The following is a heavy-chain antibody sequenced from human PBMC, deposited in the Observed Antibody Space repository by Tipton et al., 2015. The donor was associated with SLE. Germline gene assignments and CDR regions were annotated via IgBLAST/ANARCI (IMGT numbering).Heavy chain of an antibody. CDR3: ARGYTPDGFEL. V-gene: IGHV4-59*01. Sequence: TLSLTCTVSGGSISTFYWTWIRQPPGKGLEWIGYIFYSDNTNYNPSLKSRVTISVDTSKNQFSLELNSVTAADTAVYYCARGYTPDGFELWGPETMVTASS. CDR2: IFYSDNT. J-gene: IGHJ3*01. CDR1: GGSISTFY. D-gene: IGHD5-18*01.